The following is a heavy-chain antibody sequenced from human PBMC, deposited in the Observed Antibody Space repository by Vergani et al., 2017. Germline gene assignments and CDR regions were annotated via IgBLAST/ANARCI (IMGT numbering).Heavy chain of an antibody. CDR1: GGSISSGGYY. CDR2: IYYSGST. Sequence: QVQLQESGPGLVKPSQTLSLTCTVSGGSISSGGYYWSWIRQHPGKGLEWIGYIYYSGSTYYNPSLKSLVTISVDTSKNQFSLKLSSVTAADTAVYYCARKGSSGWYMRGNFDYWGQGTLVTVSS. V-gene: IGHV4-31*01. J-gene: IGHJ4*02. D-gene: IGHD6-19*01. CDR3: ARKGSSGWYMRGNFDY.